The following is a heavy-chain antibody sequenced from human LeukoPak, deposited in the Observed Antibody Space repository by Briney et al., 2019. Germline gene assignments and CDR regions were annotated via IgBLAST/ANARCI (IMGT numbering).Heavy chain of an antibody. CDR3: AKEMDSSGYFGY. V-gene: IGHV3-23*01. CDR2: ISGSGDRT. J-gene: IGHJ4*02. CDR1: GFTFRSYA. D-gene: IGHD3-22*01. Sequence: PGGSPRLFCAASGFTFRSYAMSWVRQAPGKGLEWVTAISGSGDRTYYGDSVKGRFTISRDNSKNTLYLQMNSLRAEDTAVYYCAKEMDSSGYFGYWGQGTLVTVSS.